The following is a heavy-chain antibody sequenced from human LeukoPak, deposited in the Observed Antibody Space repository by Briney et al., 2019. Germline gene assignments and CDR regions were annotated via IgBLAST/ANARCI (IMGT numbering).Heavy chain of an antibody. CDR2: ISGSGGST. CDR1: GFTFSSYA. D-gene: IGHD4-23*01. Sequence: SGGPLRLSCAASGFTFSSYAMSWVRQAPGKGLEWVSAISGSGGSTDYADSVKGRFTISRDNSKNTLYLQMNSLRAEDTAIYYCAKDPTVGTTNYFDYWGQGTLVTVSS. V-gene: IGHV3-23*01. J-gene: IGHJ4*02. CDR3: AKDPTVGTTNYFDY.